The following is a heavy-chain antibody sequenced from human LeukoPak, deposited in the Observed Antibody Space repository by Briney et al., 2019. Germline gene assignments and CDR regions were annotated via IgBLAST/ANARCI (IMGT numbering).Heavy chain of an antibody. CDR3: ARASETYYYDSSGYGGSFQH. D-gene: IGHD3-22*01. Sequence: ASVKVSCKTSGYTFTDYDVHWVRQAPGQGLEWMGWISAYNGNTNYAQKLQGRVTMTTDTSTSTAYMELRSLRSDDTAVYYCARASETYYYDSSGYGGSFQHWGQGTLVTVSS. CDR2: ISAYNGNT. V-gene: IGHV1-18*01. J-gene: IGHJ1*01. CDR1: GYTFTDYD.